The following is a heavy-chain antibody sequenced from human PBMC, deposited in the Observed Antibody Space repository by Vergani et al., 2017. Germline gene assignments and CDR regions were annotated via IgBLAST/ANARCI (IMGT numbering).Heavy chain of an antibody. V-gene: IGHV3-23*01. D-gene: IGHD4-11*01. Sequence: EVQLLESGGGLVQPGGSLRLSCAASGFTFSSYAMSWVRQAPGKGLEWVSAISGSGGSTYYADSVKGRFTISRDSSKTVYLQMNSLRVEDTAMYFCAKXLSYSTAWPHFDSRGQGTLVTVSS. CDR1: GFTFSSYA. CDR3: AKXLSYSTAWPHFDS. CDR2: ISGSGGST. J-gene: IGHJ4*02.